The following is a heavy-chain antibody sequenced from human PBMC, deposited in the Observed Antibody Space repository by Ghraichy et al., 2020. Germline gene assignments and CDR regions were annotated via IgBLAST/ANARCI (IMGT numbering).Heavy chain of an antibody. Sequence: GGSLRLSCAASGFTFSGSAMDWVRQASGKGLEWVGRIRSKANSYATGYAESVKGRFTISRDDSKNTAFLQMNSLKTEDTAVYYCTRHGSSPTYYYDHSGPTPFDYWGKGTLVTVS. CDR1: GFTFSGSA. V-gene: IGHV3-73*01. D-gene: IGHD3-22*01. CDR2: IRSKANSYAT. CDR3: TRHGSSPTYYYDHSGPTPFDY. J-gene: IGHJ4*02.